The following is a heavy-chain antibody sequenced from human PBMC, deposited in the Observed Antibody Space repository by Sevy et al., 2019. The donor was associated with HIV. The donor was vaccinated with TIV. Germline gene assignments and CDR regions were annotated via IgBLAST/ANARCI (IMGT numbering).Heavy chain of an antibody. Sequence: ASVKVSCKASGYTFTGYYMHWERQAPGLGLEWMGRINPNSDGTNYAQKFQGRVTMTRDTSISTAYMELSRLRSDDTAVYYCARDQRVSGYSYGFDYWGQGTLVTVSS. D-gene: IGHD5-18*01. CDR3: ARDQRVSGYSYGFDY. CDR2: INPNSDGT. CDR1: GYTFTGYY. V-gene: IGHV1-2*06. J-gene: IGHJ4*02.